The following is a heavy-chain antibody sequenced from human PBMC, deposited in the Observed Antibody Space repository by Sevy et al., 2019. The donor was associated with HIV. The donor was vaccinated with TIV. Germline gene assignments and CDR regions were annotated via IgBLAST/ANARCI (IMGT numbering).Heavy chain of an antibody. CDR3: VKDAGVAGSGYYFDS. V-gene: IGHV3-43*01. D-gene: IGHD6-19*01. CDR2: ISWSGDNT. J-gene: IGHJ4*02. Sequence: GGSLRLSCEASGFTFDDYVMHWVRQGPRKALEWISLISWSGDNTYYADFVKGRFTISRDNTKNSLYLQMHSLPSDETALYYCVKDAGVAGSGYYFDSWGQGTLVTV. CDR1: GFTFDDYV.